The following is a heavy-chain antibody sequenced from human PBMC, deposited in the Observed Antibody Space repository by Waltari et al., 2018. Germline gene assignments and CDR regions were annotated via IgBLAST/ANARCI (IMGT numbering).Heavy chain of an antibody. Sequence: QVQLQESGPGLVKPSETLSLTCTVSGTSISNYSWTWIRQPPGKGLEWIGYISDSGSTSYNPSLKSRVTISGDTSKNHFSLKLSSVTAADTAVYYCARTSGAAAGKFDYWGQGTLVTVSS. CDR1: GTSISNYS. D-gene: IGHD6-13*01. CDR3: ARTSGAAAGKFDY. CDR2: ISDSGST. V-gene: IGHV4-59*01. J-gene: IGHJ4*02.